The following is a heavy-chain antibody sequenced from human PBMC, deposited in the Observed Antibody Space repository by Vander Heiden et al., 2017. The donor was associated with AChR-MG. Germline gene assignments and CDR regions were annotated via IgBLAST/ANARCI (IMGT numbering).Heavy chain of an antibody. V-gene: IGHV1-18*01. D-gene: IGHD3-10*01. Sequence: QVQLVQSGAEVKKPGASVKVSCKASGYTFTSYGISWVRQAPGQGLEWMGWISAYNGNTNYAQKLQGRVTMTTDTSTSTAYMELRSLRSDDTAVYYCARDLAGGDYYYYYGMDVWGQGTTVTVSS. CDR1: GYTFTSYG. J-gene: IGHJ6*02. CDR3: ARDLAGGDYYYYYGMDV. CDR2: ISAYNGNT.